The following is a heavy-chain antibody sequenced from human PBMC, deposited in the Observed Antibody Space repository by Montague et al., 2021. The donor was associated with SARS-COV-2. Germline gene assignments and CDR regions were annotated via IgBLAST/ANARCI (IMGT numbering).Heavy chain of an antibody. V-gene: IGHV4-31*03. CDR1: GGSISSANYY. CDR3: ASQSGSYYNYFDL. J-gene: IGHJ4*02. D-gene: IGHD1-26*01. CDR2: IYYSGSS. Sequence: TLSLTCSVSGGSISSANYYWSWIRQHPRKGLEFIGYIYYSGSSFYNPSLKSRLTISVDTSKNRFSLRLSSVTAADMAIYFCASQSGSYYNYFDLWGQGTLVTVSS.